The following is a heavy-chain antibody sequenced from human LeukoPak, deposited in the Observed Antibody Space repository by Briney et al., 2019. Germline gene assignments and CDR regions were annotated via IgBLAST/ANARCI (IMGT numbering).Heavy chain of an antibody. CDR1: GFTFSSYG. D-gene: IGHD3-3*02. CDR2: ISYDGSNK. CDR3: AKDAIFGVVLDYFDY. Sequence: GGSLRLSCAASGFTFSSYGMHWVRQAPGKGLEWVAVISYDGSNKYYAESVKGRFTISRDNSKNTLYLQMNSLRAEDTAVYYCAKDAIFGVVLDYFDYWGQGTLVTVSS. J-gene: IGHJ4*02. V-gene: IGHV3-30*18.